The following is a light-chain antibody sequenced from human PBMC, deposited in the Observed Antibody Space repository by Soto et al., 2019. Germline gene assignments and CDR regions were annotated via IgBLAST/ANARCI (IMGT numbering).Light chain of an antibody. CDR2: DAS. CDR1: QSVSSY. CDR3: KQRSNWRPECT. Sequence: EIVLTQSPATLSLSPGERATLSCRASQSVSSYLAGYQQKPGQAPRLLIYDASNRATGIPARFSGSGSGTDFTLTISSLEPEDFAVYYCKQRSNWRPECTLGPGTKVDIK. J-gene: IGKJ3*01. V-gene: IGKV3-11*01.